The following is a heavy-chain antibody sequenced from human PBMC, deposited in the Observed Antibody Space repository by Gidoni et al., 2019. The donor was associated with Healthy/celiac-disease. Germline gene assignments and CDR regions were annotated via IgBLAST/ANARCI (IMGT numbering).Heavy chain of an antibody. CDR3: AREGALDYDYVWGSYYFDY. CDR2: LWYDGSNK. V-gene: IGHV3-33*01. CDR1: GCTFSSYG. D-gene: IGHD3-16*01. Sequence: QVQLVESGGGVVQPGRSRRHCCAEAGCTFSSYGTNWVRPAPGKGLEVAAVLWYDGSNKYYADSVKGRFTISRDNSKTTLYLQMNSLRAEDTAVYYCAREGALDYDYVWGSYYFDYWGQGTLVTVSS. J-gene: IGHJ4*02.